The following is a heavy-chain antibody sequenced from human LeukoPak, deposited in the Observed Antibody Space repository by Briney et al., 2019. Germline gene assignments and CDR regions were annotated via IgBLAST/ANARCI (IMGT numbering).Heavy chain of an antibody. V-gene: IGHV1-8*01. CDR1: GYTFTDFD. CDR3: ARALDRSYYYVYLS. CDR2: MNPNSGNT. J-gene: IGHJ5*02. Sequence: ASVKVSCKASGYTFTDFDINWVRQAPGRGLEWMGWMNPNSGNTVYAQKFQGRVTMTRDTSINTGRMELTSLTSEDTAVYYCARALDRSYYYVYLSWGQGIVISVSS. D-gene: IGHD3-16*01.